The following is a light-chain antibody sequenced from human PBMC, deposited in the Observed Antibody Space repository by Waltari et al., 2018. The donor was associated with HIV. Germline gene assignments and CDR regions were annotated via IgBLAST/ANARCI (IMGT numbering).Light chain of an antibody. CDR2: EVS. J-gene: IGLJ1*01. CDR1: GTDIGYSAL. V-gene: IGLV2-23*02. Sequence: QSALTQPASLSASPGPSITISCSGTGTDIGYSALVSWFQQYAGKAPKLRFYEVSKRASGFSDRFSGSRSGNTASLTISDLRTFDEAVYCCCSGTDRGSFVFGSGTTVTVL. CDR3: CSGTDRGSFV.